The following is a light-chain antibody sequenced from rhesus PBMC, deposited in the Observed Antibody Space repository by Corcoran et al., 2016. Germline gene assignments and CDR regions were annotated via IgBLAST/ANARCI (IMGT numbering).Light chain of an antibody. Sequence: DVVMTQTPLSLPITPGEPASISCRSSQSLLHTNGNTYLHWYLQRPGQSPHLLIYGGSNSASGVPDRFSGSGSGTDFTLKISKVQAGDVGLYYCAQAIEFPPTFGGGTKVEVK. CDR2: GGS. CDR3: AQAIEFPPT. CDR1: QSLLHTNGNTY. J-gene: IGKJ4*01. V-gene: IGKV2-72*01.